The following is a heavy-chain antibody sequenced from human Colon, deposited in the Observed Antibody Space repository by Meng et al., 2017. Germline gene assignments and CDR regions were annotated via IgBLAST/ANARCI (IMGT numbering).Heavy chain of an antibody. V-gene: IGHV4-4*02. J-gene: IGHJ4*02. D-gene: IGHD3-22*01. Sequence: HLQEPGPGLGKPSGTLSLTCAVSGDSITYDNWWSWLRQPPGKGLEWIGEIHHGRGTNYNPALRSRVTFSLDKSRNQLSLTLTSVTAADTAVYYCARNGFYSLGYWGPGALVTVSS. CDR3: ARNGFYSLGY. CDR2: IHHGRGT. CDR1: GDSITYDNW.